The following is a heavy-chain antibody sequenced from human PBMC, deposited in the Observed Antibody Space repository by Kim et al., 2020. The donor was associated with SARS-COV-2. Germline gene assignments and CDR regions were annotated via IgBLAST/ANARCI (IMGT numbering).Heavy chain of an antibody. CDR1: GFVFSDYY. J-gene: IGHJ6*02. D-gene: IGHD3-3*01. CDR3: ASTLRFLDMDV. CDR2: IRNRANRYST. Sequence: GGSLRLSCTASGFVFSDYYMDWVRQAPGKGPEWVGRIRNRANRYSTDFAASVKGRFSISRDDSKSTLYLQMNNLRAEDTAIYYCASTLRFLDMDVWGQGTTVTVSS. V-gene: IGHV3-72*01.